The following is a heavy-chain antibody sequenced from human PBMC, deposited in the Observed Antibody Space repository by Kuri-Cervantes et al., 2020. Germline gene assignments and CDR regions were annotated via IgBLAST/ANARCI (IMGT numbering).Heavy chain of an antibody. Sequence: SLNTSCAASGFTFDDYAMHWVRQAPGKGLEWVSLISWDGGSTYYADSVKGRFTISRDNSKTSLYLQMNSLRAEDTALYYCAKDHYYDSSGYKADAFDIWGQGTMVTVSS. V-gene: IGHV3-43D*04. CDR3: AKDHYYDSSGYKADAFDI. CDR1: GFTFDDYA. D-gene: IGHD3-22*01. J-gene: IGHJ3*02. CDR2: ISWDGGST.